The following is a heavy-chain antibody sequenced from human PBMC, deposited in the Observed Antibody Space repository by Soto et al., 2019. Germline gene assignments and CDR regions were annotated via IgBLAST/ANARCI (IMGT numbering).Heavy chain of an antibody. CDR1: GGSISSGGYS. J-gene: IGHJ4*02. D-gene: IGHD3-22*01. Sequence: SETLSLTCAVSGGSISSGGYSWSWIRQPPGKGLEWIGYIYHSGSTHYNPSLKSRVTISVDRSKNQFSLKLSSVTAADTAVYYCARVFADDYYDSSGYYYFDYWGQGTLVTVSS. CDR2: IYHSGST. V-gene: IGHV4-30-2*01. CDR3: ARVFADDYYDSSGYYYFDY.